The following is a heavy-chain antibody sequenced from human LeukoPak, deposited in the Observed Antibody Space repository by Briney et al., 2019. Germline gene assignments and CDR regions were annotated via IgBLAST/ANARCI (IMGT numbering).Heavy chain of an antibody. V-gene: IGHV3-66*01. CDR3: ARESNSGYYLSY. CDR2: IYSGGRT. D-gene: IGHD3-22*01. Sequence: PGGFLRLSCAASGFTVSTNYMSWVRQAPGKGLEWVSVIYSGGRTYYADSVKGRFTISRDNSKDTLYLQMNSLRAEDTAVYYCARESNSGYYLSYWGQGTLVTVSS. J-gene: IGHJ4*02. CDR1: GFTVSTNY.